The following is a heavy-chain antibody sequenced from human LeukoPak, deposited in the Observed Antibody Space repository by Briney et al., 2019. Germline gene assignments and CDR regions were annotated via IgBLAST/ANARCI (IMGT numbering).Heavy chain of an antibody. Sequence: GGSLRLSCAASGFTFSSYWMSWVRQAPGKGLEWVANIKQDGSEKYYVDSVKGRFTISRDNAKNSLYLQMNSLRAEDTAVYYCAKDLAWFGELYAFDIWGQGTMVTVSS. J-gene: IGHJ3*02. D-gene: IGHD3-10*01. CDR3: AKDLAWFGELYAFDI. CDR1: GFTFSSYW. V-gene: IGHV3-7*01. CDR2: IKQDGSEK.